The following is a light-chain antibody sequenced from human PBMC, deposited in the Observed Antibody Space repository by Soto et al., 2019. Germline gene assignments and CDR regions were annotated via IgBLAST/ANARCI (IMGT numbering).Light chain of an antibody. Sequence: DIQMTQPPSSLSASVGDRVAITCRASQSITYYLNWYQQIPGKAPKVLIYAASNLQSGVPSRFSGSGSGTEFTLTISNLQPEDFATYYCQQANSPPLTFGGGTKVDI. J-gene: IGKJ4*01. V-gene: IGKV1-39*01. CDR1: QSITYY. CDR2: AAS. CDR3: QQANSPPLT.